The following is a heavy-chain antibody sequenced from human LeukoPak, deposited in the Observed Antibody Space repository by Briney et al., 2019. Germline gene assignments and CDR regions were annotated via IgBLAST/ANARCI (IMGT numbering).Heavy chain of an antibody. V-gene: IGHV4-39*01. CDR2: IYYSGST. D-gene: IGHD3-3*01. CDR3: ARHLREYYDFWSGYYTGLDDAFDI. CDR1: GGSISSGSYY. Sequence: SETLSLTCTVSGGSISSGSYYWGWIRQPPGKGLEWIGSIYYSGSTYYNPSLKSRVTISVDTSKNQFSLKLSSVTAADTAVYYCARHLREYYDFWSGYYTGLDDAFDIWGQGTMVTVSS. J-gene: IGHJ3*02.